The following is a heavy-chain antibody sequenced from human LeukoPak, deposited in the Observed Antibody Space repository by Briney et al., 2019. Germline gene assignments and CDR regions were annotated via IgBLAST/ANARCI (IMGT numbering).Heavy chain of an antibody. V-gene: IGHV1-2*02. CDR3: ARDPQYNWGPFDY. CDR2: INPNSAGT. CDR1: GYTFTDYY. D-gene: IGHD1-20*01. J-gene: IGHJ4*02. Sequence: ASVKVSCKPSGYTFTDYYMHWVRQAPGQGLEWIGWINPNSAGTDYAQNFQGRVTMTRDTSISTAYMELSRLTSDDTAVYYCARDPQYNWGPFDYWGQGILVTVSS.